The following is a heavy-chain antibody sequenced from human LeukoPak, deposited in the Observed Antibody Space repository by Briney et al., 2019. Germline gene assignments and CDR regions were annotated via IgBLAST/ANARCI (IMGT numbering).Heavy chain of an antibody. J-gene: IGHJ4*02. Sequence: PSETLSLTCTVSGDSISSTNYYWDWIRQPPGKGLEWIGSIYYSGNTYYNPSLKSRVTISIDTSKNQFSLKLSSMTAADTAVYYCARQTWIQLWFLDYWGQGTLVTVSS. D-gene: IGHD5-18*01. CDR3: ARQTWIQLWFLDY. V-gene: IGHV4-39*01. CDR2: IYYSGNT. CDR1: GDSISSTNYY.